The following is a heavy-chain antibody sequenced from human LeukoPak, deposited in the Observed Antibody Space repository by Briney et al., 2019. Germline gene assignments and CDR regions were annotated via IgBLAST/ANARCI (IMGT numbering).Heavy chain of an antibody. D-gene: IGHD6-13*01. V-gene: IGHV3-66*02. CDR1: GLTVSSNY. CDR2: IYSDGTT. J-gene: IGHJ4*02. CDR3: ARGGIAAAGTPRYYFDD. Sequence: PGGSLRLSCAASGLTVSSNYMSWVRQAPGKGLEWVSVIYSDGTTSYADSVKGRFTISRDNSKNTLYLQMNSLRPEDTAVYYCARGGIAAAGTPRYYFDDWGQGTLVTVSS.